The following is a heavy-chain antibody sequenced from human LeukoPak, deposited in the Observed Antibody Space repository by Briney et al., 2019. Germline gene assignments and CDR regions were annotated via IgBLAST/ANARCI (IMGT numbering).Heavy chain of an antibody. CDR3: ARHRAAQLSKFDF. J-gene: IGHJ4*02. D-gene: IGHD1-1*01. CDR1: GGSISSSTSYY. Sequence: PSETLSLTCNVSGGSISSSTSYYWGWIRQPPGKGLDWIGSIYHSGETSYNPSLTGRLTIAVDTSKNQFSLRLRSVTAADTAVYYCARHRAAQLSKFDFWGQGALVTVSP. V-gene: IGHV4-39*01. CDR2: IYHSGET.